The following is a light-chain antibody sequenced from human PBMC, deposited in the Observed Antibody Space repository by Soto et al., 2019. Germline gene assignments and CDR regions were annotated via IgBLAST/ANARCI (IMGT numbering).Light chain of an antibody. CDR3: QQRSNWPS. Sequence: EIVMTQSPATLSVSPGERASLSCRASQSVSSNLAWYQQKPGQTPRLLIYATSTRATGIPARFSGSGSGTEFTLTISSLQSEDFAVYYCQQRSNWPSFGPGTKVDIK. CDR2: ATS. J-gene: IGKJ3*01. CDR1: QSVSSN. V-gene: IGKV3-15*01.